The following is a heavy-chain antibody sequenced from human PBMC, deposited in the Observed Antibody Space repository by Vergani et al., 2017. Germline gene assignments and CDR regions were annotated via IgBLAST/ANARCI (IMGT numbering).Heavy chain of an antibody. CDR2: INAGNGNT. CDR1: GYTFTSYA. CDR3: ARDEGIVGATPYEYWFDP. D-gene: IGHD1-26*01. J-gene: IGHJ5*02. V-gene: IGHV1-3*01. Sequence: QVQLVQSGAEVKKPGASVKVSCKASGYTFTSYAMHWVRQAPGQRLEWMGWINAGNGNTKYSQKFQGRVTITRDTSASTAYMELSSLRSEDTAVYYCARDEGIVGATPYEYWFDPWGQGTLVTVSS.